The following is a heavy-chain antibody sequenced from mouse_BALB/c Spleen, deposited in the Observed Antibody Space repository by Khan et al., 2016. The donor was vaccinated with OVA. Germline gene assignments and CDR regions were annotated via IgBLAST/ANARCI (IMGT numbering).Heavy chain of an antibody. CDR3: ARKDYYDYDPFPY. CDR2: INYSGNT. Sequence: VQLQQSGPGLVKPSQSLSLTCTVTGYSITSEYAWNWIRQFPGNKLEWMGYINYSGNTRFNPSLKSRTSITRDTSKNQFFLQLSSVTTEDTATYECARKDYYDYDPFPYWGQGTLVTVSA. J-gene: IGHJ3*01. V-gene: IGHV3-2*02. D-gene: IGHD2-4*01. CDR1: GYSITSEYA.